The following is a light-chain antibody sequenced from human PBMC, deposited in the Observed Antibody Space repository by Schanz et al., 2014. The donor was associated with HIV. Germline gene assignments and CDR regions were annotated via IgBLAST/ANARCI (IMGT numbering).Light chain of an antibody. V-gene: IGLV2-14*01. CDR1: SSDVGGYNH. CDR2: EVS. CDR3: SSYTSSSTWV. Sequence: QSALTQPASVSGSPGQSVTISCTGTSSDVGGYNHLSWYQQHPGKAPKLMIYEVSKRPSGVPDRFSGSKSGNTASLTISGLQAEDEADYYCSSYTSSSTWVFGGGTKLTVL. J-gene: IGLJ2*01.